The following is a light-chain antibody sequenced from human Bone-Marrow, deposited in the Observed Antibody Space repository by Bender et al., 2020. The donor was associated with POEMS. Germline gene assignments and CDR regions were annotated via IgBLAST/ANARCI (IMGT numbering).Light chain of an antibody. CDR1: SSDVGYFNY. J-gene: IGLJ1*01. CDR3: CSYTATNGCV. CDR2: DVT. Sequence: QSALTQPASVSGSPGQSITISCTGSSSDVGYFNYVSWYQQQPDNAPKLIIYDVTSRPSGVSFRFSGSKSGYTASLTISGLQAEDEADYYCCSYTATNGCVFGTGTKVTVL. V-gene: IGLV2-14*03.